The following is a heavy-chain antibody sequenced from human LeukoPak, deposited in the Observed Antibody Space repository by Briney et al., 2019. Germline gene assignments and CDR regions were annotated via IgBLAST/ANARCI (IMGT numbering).Heavy chain of an antibody. J-gene: IGHJ5*02. CDR1: GYTFTSYG. V-gene: IGHV1-18*01. Sequence: ASVKVSCKASGYTFTSYGISWVRQAPGQGLEWMGWISAYNGNTNYAQKFQGRVTITADESTSTAYMELSSLRSEDTAVYYCATRTMVRGVTHLGPWGQGTLVTVSS. D-gene: IGHD3-10*01. CDR2: ISAYNGNT. CDR3: ATRTMVRGVTHLGP.